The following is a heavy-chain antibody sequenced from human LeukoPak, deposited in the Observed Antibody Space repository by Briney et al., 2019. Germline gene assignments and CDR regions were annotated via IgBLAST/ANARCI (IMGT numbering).Heavy chain of an antibody. CDR3: ARGGSLVEWSFDY. CDR2: VFYTGDT. J-gene: IGHJ4*02. Sequence: PSETLSLTCTVSRVSISTYYWHWLRQPPGKGLEWIGFVFYTGDTNHNPSLNGRVSISVDTSNNQFSLRLTSVTPADTAIYYCARGGSLVEWSFDYWGQGHLVTVSS. D-gene: IGHD3-3*01. V-gene: IGHV4-59*01. CDR1: RVSISTYY.